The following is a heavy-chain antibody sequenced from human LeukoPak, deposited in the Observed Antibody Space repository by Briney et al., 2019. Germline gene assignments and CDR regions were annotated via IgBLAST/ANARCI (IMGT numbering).Heavy chain of an antibody. Sequence: PGGSLRLSCAASGFTFSTYAMNWVRQAPGKVLEWVSAISGSATGSVTTYYADSVKGRFTISRDNSKNTLYLQMNSLRAEDTAVYYCAKGSKELLFTRDHYMHVWGKGTTVTMSS. CDR3: AKGSKELLFTRDHYMHV. D-gene: IGHD2-21*02. J-gene: IGHJ6*03. CDR2: ISGSATGSVTT. V-gene: IGHV3-23*01. CDR1: GFTFSTYA.